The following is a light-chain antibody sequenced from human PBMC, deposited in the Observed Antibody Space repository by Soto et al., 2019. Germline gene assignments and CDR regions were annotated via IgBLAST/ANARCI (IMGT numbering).Light chain of an antibody. Sequence: QSVLTQPASVSGSPGQWITIACTGINTDFENYNFVSWYQQHPGKAPKLMIYEDYKRPSGVSTRFSGSKSGNTATLIISGLQAEDEADYYCSSYTVISTYVFGTGTKVTVL. J-gene: IGLJ1*01. CDR1: NTDFENYNF. CDR2: EDY. V-gene: IGLV2-14*02. CDR3: SSYTVISTYV.